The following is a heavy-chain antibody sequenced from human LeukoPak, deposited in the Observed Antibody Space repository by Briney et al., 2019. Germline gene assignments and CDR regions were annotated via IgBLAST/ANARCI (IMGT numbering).Heavy chain of an antibody. CDR1: GYTFTGYY. D-gene: IGHD2-2*01. V-gene: IGHV1-2*02. CDR3: ASRIVVVPAAHILDDAFDI. CDR2: INPNSGGT. J-gene: IGHJ3*02. Sequence: ASVKVSCKASGYTFTGYYMHWVRQAPGQGLEWMGWINPNSGGTNYAQKFQGRVTMTRDTSISTAYMELSRLRSDDTAVYYCASRIVVVPAAHILDDAFDIWGQGTMVTVSS.